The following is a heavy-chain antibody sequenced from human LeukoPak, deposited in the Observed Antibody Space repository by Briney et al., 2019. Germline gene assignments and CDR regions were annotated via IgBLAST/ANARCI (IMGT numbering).Heavy chain of an antibody. CDR2: IKEDGSQK. V-gene: IGHV3-7*01. Sequence: GGSLRLSCAASGFSFSSYWMNWVRQPPGKGLEWVANIKEDGSQKYYVDSVRGRFTISRDNAKNSLYLQMNSLRAEDTAVYYCARDSGSYDSSGYYYGNDAFDIWGQGTMVTVSS. CDR3: ARDSGSYDSSGYYYGNDAFDI. CDR1: GFSFSSYW. J-gene: IGHJ3*02. D-gene: IGHD3-22*01.